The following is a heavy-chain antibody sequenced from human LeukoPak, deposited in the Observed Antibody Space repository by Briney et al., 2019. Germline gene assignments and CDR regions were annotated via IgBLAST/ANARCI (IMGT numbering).Heavy chain of an antibody. Sequence: GGSLRLSCAASGFTFSDYAMTWVRQAPGKGLEWVSAISGSGGSTYYADSVKGRFTISRDNSKNTLYLQMNSLRAEDTAVYYCAKVRGSSWPLGWGQGTLVAVSS. CDR3: AKVRGSSWPLG. J-gene: IGHJ4*02. CDR1: GFTFSDYA. V-gene: IGHV3-23*01. CDR2: ISGSGGST. D-gene: IGHD6-13*01.